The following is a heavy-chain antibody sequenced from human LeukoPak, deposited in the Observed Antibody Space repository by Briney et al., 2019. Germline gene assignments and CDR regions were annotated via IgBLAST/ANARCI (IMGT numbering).Heavy chain of an antibody. CDR3: ARSYCGGDCYIDH. V-gene: IGHV3-53*01. CDR1: GFTFSTYV. D-gene: IGHD2-21*02. CDR2: IYTGGST. J-gene: IGHJ4*02. Sequence: PGGSLRLSCAASGFTFSTYVMNWVRQAPGKGLEWVLVIYTGGSTYYADSVKGRFTISRDNSKNTLYLQMNSLRAEDTAVYYCARSYCGGDCYIDHWGQGTLVTVSS.